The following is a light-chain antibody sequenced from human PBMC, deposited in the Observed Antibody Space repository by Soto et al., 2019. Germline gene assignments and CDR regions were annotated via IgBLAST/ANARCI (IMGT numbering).Light chain of an antibody. CDR3: QHYNTFSWA. V-gene: IGKV1-5*03. CDR1: QSISTW. CDR2: RAS. Sequence: DIQLTQSPSTLSASVGDRVTITCRASQSISTWLAWFQQKPGSAPKLLMYRASTLQSGVPSRFSGSGSGTEFTLSIHSLQSDDFATYYCQHYNTFSWAFGQGTRVEVK. J-gene: IGKJ1*01.